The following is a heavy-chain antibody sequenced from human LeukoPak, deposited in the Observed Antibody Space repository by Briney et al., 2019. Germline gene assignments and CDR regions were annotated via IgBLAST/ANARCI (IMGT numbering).Heavy chain of an antibody. CDR2: ISNNGGYT. Sequence: GGSLRLSCTASGFTFSSYSMNWVRQAPGKGLEWVSAISNNGGYTYYADSVQGRFTISRDNSKSTLCLQMNSLRAEDTAVYYCAKQLGYCSDGSCYFPYWGQGTLVTVSS. CDR3: AKQLGYCSDGSCYFPY. D-gene: IGHD2-15*01. V-gene: IGHV3-23*01. J-gene: IGHJ4*02. CDR1: GFTFSSYS.